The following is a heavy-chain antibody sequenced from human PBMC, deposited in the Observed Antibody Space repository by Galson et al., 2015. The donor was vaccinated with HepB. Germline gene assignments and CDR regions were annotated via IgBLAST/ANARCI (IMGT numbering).Heavy chain of an antibody. Sequence: SLRLSCAASGFTFSSYGMHWVRQAPGKGLEWVAVIWYDGSNKYYADSVKGRFTISRDNSKNTLYLQMNSLRAEDTAVYYCARVERGYDRYRDQDAFDIWGQGTMVTVSS. D-gene: IGHD3-22*01. CDR1: GFTFSSYG. CDR2: IWYDGSNK. CDR3: ARVERGYDRYRDQDAFDI. J-gene: IGHJ3*02. V-gene: IGHV3-33*08.